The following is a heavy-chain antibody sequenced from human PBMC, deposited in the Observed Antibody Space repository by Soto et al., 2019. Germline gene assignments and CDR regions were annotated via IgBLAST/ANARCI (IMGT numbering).Heavy chain of an antibody. Sequence: XETLSLTCAVYGGSFSGYYWSWIRQPPGRGLEWIREINHSGSTNYNPSLKSRVTMSVDTSKNQFSLKLSSVTAADTAVYYCARGRRRSITMVRGARVPGYGMDVWGQGTTVTVSS. J-gene: IGHJ6*02. V-gene: IGHV4-34*01. CDR1: GGSFSGYY. CDR2: INHSGST. CDR3: ARGRRRSITMVRGARVPGYGMDV. D-gene: IGHD3-10*01.